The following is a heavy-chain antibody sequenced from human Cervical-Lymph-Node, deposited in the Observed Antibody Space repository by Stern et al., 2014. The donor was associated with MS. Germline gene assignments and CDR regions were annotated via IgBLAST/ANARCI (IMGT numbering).Heavy chain of an antibody. D-gene: IGHD4-17*01. CDR1: GFTVNDYS. Sequence: EVQLVESGGGLVQPGRSLRLSCAASGFTVNDYSMHWVRQAPGKGLEWVSGISWDGGSTEYAASVKGRFAISGDNAKNSLFLHMNSLRPEDTAFYYCAKTTVTTRPFEFWGQGTLVTVSS. CDR2: ISWDGGST. CDR3: AKTTVTTRPFEF. V-gene: IGHV3-9*01. J-gene: IGHJ4*02.